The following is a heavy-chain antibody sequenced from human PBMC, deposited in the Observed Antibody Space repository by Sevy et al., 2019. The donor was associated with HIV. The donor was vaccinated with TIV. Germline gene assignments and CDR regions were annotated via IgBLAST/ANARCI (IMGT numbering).Heavy chain of an antibody. CDR2: ISYDGSHK. V-gene: IGHV3-30-3*01. Sequence: GGSLRLSCAASGFIFGSYAMNWVRQAPGKGLEWVAVISYDGSHKYYADSVKGRFTISRDSSKNTLYLQMHSLRTDYSAVYYCARDPGSSWSSFDYWGQGTLVTVSS. D-gene: IGHD6-13*01. CDR1: GFIFGSYA. J-gene: IGHJ4*02. CDR3: ARDPGSSWSSFDY.